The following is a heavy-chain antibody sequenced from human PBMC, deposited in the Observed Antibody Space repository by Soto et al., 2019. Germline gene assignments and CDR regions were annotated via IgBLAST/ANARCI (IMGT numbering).Heavy chain of an antibody. CDR3: ARESEDLTSNFDY. Sequence: GGSLRLSCAASEFTFTRYSMNWVRQAPGKGLEWVSSISSTTNYIYYGDSMKGRFTISRDNAKNSLYLEMNSLRAEDTAVYYCARESEDLTSNFDYWGQGTLVTVSS. J-gene: IGHJ4*02. V-gene: IGHV3-21*06. CDR1: EFTFTRYS. CDR2: ISSTTNYI.